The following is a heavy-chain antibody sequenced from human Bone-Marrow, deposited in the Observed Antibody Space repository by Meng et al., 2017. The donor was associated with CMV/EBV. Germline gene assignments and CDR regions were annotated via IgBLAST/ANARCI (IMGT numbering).Heavy chain of an antibody. CDR1: GGSFSGHY. CDR3: ARGRSYHP. V-gene: IGHV4-34*01. CDR2: INHIGST. J-gene: IGHJ5*02. D-gene: IGHD1-26*01. Sequence: SETLSLTCAVYGGSFSGHYWSWIRQSPGKGLEWIGEINHIGSTNYNPSLKSRVTISVDTSKNQFSLKLRSVTAADTGVYYCARGRSYHPWGQGTLVTVSS.